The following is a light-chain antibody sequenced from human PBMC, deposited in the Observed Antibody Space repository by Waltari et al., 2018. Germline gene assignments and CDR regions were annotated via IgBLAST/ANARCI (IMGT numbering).Light chain of an antibody. CDR2: EVS. CDR3: SSHTTSSIWV. J-gene: IGLJ3*02. V-gene: IGLV2-14*01. CDR1: SSDVGGYNF. Sequence: QSALTQPASVSGSLGQSITISCTGTSSDVGGYNFVSWYQQDPGKAPKLMIYEVSNRPSGVSNRFSGSKSGNTASLTISGLQAEDEADCYCSSHTTSSIWVFGGGTKVTVL.